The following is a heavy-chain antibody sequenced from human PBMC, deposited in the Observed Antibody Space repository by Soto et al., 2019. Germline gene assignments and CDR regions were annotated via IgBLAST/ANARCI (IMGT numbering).Heavy chain of an antibody. CDR1: GFTFSTYW. CDR2: INTDASST. J-gene: IGHJ4*02. CDR3: ASAQWPHTFDY. D-gene: IGHD6-19*01. Sequence: EVQLVESGGGLVQPGGSLRLSCAASGFTFSTYWMHWVRQVPGEGLVWVSRINTDASSTSYADSVKGRFTISRDNAKNTLYLHMNSLRVEDTAVYYCASAQWPHTFDYWGQGTLVTVSS. V-gene: IGHV3-74*01.